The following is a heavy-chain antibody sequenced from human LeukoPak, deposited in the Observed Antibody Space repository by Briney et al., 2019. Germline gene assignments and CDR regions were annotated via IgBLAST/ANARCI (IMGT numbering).Heavy chain of an antibody. CDR2: INPNSGGT. CDR3: ARGRILKRHSAEYFQH. V-gene: IGHV1-2*02. Sequence: ASVKVSCKASGYTFTGYYMHWVRQAPGQGLEWMGWINPNSGGTNYAQKFQGRVTMTGDTSISTAYMELSRLRSDDTAVYYCARGRILKRHSAEYFQHWGQGTLVTVSS. D-gene: IGHD1-1*01. CDR1: GYTFTGYY. J-gene: IGHJ1*01.